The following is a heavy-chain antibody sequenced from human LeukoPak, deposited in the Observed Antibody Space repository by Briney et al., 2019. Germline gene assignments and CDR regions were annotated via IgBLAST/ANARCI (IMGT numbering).Heavy chain of an antibody. D-gene: IGHD5-18*01. V-gene: IGHV3-7*04. J-gene: IGHJ4*02. CDR1: GFTFSGYW. CDR3: ARDRIQLWSHDY. Sequence: PGGSLRLSCAASGFTFSGYWMSWVRQAPGKGLEWVADIKPDGSEKYYVDSVKGRFTISRDNAKNSLYLQMNVLRAEDTAVYYCARDRIQLWSHDYWGQGTLVTVSS. CDR2: IKPDGSEK.